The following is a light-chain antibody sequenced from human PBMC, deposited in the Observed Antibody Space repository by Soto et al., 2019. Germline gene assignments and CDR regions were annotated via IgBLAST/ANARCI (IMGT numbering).Light chain of an antibody. CDR3: LQVKSHPLT. V-gene: IGKV1-9*01. J-gene: IGKJ4*01. CDR1: QGVSSY. CDR2: AAS. Sequence: DIQLTQSPSFLSASVGDRVTLTCRASQGVSSYLAWYQQKPGLAPKFLIYAASTLQSGVPARFRGSGSGREFTLTISSLLPEDFATYFGLQVKSHPLTFGGGTKVEIK.